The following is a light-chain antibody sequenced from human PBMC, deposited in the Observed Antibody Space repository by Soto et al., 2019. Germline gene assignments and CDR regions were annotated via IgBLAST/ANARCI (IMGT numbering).Light chain of an antibody. J-gene: IGKJ2*01. CDR1: QSVSSY. CDR3: QQYNTSPFT. V-gene: IGKV3-20*01. CDR2: GAS. Sequence: EIVLTQSPGTLSLSPGERATLSCRASQSVSSYLAWYQENPGQAPRLLIHGASSRATGIPDRFSGSGSGTDFTLTISRLEPEDFALYYCQQYNTSPFTFGQGTKLEIK.